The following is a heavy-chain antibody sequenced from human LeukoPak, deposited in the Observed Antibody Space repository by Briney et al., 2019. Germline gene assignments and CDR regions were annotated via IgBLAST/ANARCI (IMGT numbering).Heavy chain of an antibody. Sequence: GGSLRLSCAASGFTFDDYGMSWVRQAPGKGLEWVSAISGSGGSTYYADSVKGRFTISRDNSKNTLYLQMNSLRAEDTAVYYCAKAAYSSSPKSNFFDYWGQGTLVTVSS. CDR2: ISGSGGST. CDR1: GFTFDDYG. CDR3: AKAAYSSSPKSNFFDY. V-gene: IGHV3-23*01. D-gene: IGHD6-13*01. J-gene: IGHJ4*02.